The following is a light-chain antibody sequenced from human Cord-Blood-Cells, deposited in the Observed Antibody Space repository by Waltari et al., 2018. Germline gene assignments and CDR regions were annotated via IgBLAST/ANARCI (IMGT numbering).Light chain of an antibody. J-gene: IGKJ2*01. CDR2: KAS. CDR3: QQYNSYPGT. CDR1: RSISSW. V-gene: IGKV1-5*03. Sequence: DIQMTQSPSTLSASVGDRVTITCRARRSISSWLAWYQQKPGEAPKLLIYKASSLESGVPSRFSGSGSGTEFTLTISSLQPDDFATYYCQQYNSYPGTFGQGTKLEIK.